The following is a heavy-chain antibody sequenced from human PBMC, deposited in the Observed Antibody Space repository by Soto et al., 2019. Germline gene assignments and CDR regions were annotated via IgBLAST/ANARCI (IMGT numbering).Heavy chain of an antibody. CDR2: ISGSGGST. V-gene: IGHV3-23*01. Sequence: GGSLRLSCAASGFTFSSYAMSWVRQAPGKGLEWVSAISGSGGSTYYADSVKGRFTISRDNSKNTLYLQMNSLRAEDTAVYYCAKDWEATVPGVVAVTTVFDYWGQGTLVTVSS. J-gene: IGHJ4*02. D-gene: IGHD2-15*01. CDR1: GFTFSSYA. CDR3: AKDWEATVPGVVAVTTVFDY.